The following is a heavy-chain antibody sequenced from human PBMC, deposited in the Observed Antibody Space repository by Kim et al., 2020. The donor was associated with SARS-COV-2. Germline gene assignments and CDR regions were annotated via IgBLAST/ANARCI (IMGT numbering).Heavy chain of an antibody. D-gene: IGHD3-16*01. J-gene: IGHJ6*02. CDR2: IYYSGST. CDR3: ARVRLGRSYYYYYGMDV. CDR1: GGSISSYY. Sequence: SETLSLTCTVSGGSISSYYWSWIRQPPGKGLEWIGYIYYSGSTNYNPSLKSRVTISVDTSKNQFSLKLSSVTAADTAVYYCARVRLGRSYYYYYGMDVWGQGTTVTVSS. V-gene: IGHV4-59*01.